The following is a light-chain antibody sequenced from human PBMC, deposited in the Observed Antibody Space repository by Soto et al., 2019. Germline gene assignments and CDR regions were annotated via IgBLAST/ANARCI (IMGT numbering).Light chain of an antibody. Sequence: IQFTHSPSSLSESVGDRVTITFQASQGLSSYLGRYQQKTGKATNLLIYDASAVHSGVPARFSGGGSGTDFTLTFSSLQPEDFATYYCQQVNVYPSTFAGGTRVDI. J-gene: IGKJ4*01. CDR1: QGLSSY. CDR2: DAS. CDR3: QQVNVYPST. V-gene: IGKV1-9*01.